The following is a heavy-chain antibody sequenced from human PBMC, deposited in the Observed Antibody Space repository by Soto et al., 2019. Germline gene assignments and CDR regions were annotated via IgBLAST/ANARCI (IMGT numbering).Heavy chain of an antibody. D-gene: IGHD2-2*02. Sequence: PGESLKISCKGSGYTFTNNWVGWVRQMPGKGLEWMGIIYPGDSDTRYSPSFQGQVTISADKSISTAYLQWSSLKASDTAMYYCARRGYCSGTTCYKWFDPWGQGTLVTVSS. V-gene: IGHV5-51*01. CDR1: GYTFTNNW. J-gene: IGHJ5*02. CDR2: IYPGDSDT. CDR3: ARRGYCSGTTCYKWFDP.